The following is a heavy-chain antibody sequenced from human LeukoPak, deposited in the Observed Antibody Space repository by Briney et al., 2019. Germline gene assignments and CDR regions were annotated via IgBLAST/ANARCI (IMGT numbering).Heavy chain of an antibody. CDR3: ARRESSGFFDY. D-gene: IGHD6-19*01. CDR1: GGSISSYY. Sequence: SETLSLTCTVSGGSISSYYWSWIRQPPGKGLEWIGYIYYSGSASYNPSLNSRVTISLDTSKNQFSLNLSSVTAADTAVYYCARRESSGFFDYWGQGTLVTVSS. V-gene: IGHV4-59*08. J-gene: IGHJ4*02. CDR2: IYYSGSA.